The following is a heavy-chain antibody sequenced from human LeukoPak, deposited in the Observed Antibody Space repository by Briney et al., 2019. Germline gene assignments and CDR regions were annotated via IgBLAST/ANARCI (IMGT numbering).Heavy chain of an antibody. CDR1: GYTFTSYD. CDR2: MNPNSGNT. D-gene: IGHD3-3*01. J-gene: IGHJ4*02. V-gene: IGHV1-8*01. Sequence: GASEKVSCKASGYTFTSYDINWVRQATGQGLEWMGWMNPNSGNTGYAQKFQGRVTMTRNTSISTAYMELSSLRSEDTAVYYCARARRATIFGVVTHYYFDYWGQGTLVTVSS. CDR3: ARARRATIFGVVTHYYFDY.